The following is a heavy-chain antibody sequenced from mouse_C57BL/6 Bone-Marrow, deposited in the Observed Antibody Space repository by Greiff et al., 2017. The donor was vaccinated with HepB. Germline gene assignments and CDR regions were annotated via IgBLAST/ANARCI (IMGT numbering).Heavy chain of an antibody. V-gene: IGHV1-82*01. CDR1: GYAFSSSW. J-gene: IGHJ1*03. D-gene: IGHD1-1*01. CDR2: IYPGDGDT. CDR3: ARWGYGSSWYFDV. Sequence: VQLQQSGPELVKPGASVKISCKASGYAFSSSWMNWVKQRPGKGLEWIGRIYPGDGDTNYNGQFKGKATLTADKSSSTAYMQLSSLTSEDSAVYFCARWGYGSSWYFDVWGTGTTVTVSS.